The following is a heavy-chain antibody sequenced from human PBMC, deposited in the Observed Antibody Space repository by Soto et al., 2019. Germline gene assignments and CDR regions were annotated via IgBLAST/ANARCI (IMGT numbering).Heavy chain of an antibody. D-gene: IGHD6-13*01. V-gene: IGHV3-23*01. CDR3: ARRSSSWYSDF. Sequence: GGSLRLSCAASGFTFSSYAMNWVRQAPGKGLEWVSVISGSDGSTYYADSVKGRFTISRDNSKNTLNLQMNSLRAEDTAVYYCARRSSSWYSDFWGQGPLVTVSS. J-gene: IGHJ4*02. CDR2: ISGSDGST. CDR1: GFTFSSYA.